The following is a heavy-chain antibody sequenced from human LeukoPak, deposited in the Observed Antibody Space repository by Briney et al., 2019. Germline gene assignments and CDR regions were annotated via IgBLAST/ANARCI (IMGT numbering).Heavy chain of an antibody. J-gene: IGHJ4*02. V-gene: IGHV4-30-2*01. CDR1: GGAISSGGYY. Sequence: SQTLSLTCTVSGGAISSGGYYWSWIRQPPGKGLEWIGYIYHSGSTYYNPSLKSRVTISVDRSKNQFSLKLSSVTAADTAVYYCARVPKPSGGRYFDYWGQGTLVTVSP. CDR3: ARVPKPSGGRYFDY. CDR2: IYHSGST. D-gene: IGHD2-15*01.